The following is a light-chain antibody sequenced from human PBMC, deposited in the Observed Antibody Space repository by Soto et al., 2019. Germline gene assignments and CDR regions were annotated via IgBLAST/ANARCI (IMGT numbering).Light chain of an antibody. CDR2: ATS. Sequence: DIQMTQSPSSLSASVGDRVTITCRASQSINRFLSWYQQTPGKAPKVLIYATSILQSGVPSRFSGSGSGTDFILTINNLQPEDFATYYCQQSYITPWTFGQGTKVEI. V-gene: IGKV1-39*01. CDR3: QQSYITPWT. CDR1: QSINRF. J-gene: IGKJ1*01.